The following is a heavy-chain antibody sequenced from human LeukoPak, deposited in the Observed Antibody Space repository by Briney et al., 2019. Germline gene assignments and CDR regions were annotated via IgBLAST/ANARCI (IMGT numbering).Heavy chain of an antibody. CDR2: ISYSDTAK. J-gene: IGHJ3*01. V-gene: IGHV3-48*02. Sequence: PGGSLRLSCAASGFTFSTYGMSWVRQAPGKGLEWLSYISYSDTAKYYADSVKGRFTISRDNAENSLHLQMNSQRDEDTAVYYCARYFDRSGVYRDAFDVWGQGTMVTVSS. CDR3: ARYFDRSGVYRDAFDV. CDR1: GFTFSTYG. D-gene: IGHD3-22*01.